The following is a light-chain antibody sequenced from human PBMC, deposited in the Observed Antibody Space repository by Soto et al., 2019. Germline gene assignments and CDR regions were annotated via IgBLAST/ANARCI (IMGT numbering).Light chain of an antibody. Sequence: EIVLTQSPATLSLSPGERATLSCTASQSVRTYLGWYQHKPGQVPRLLIYDISTRASGIPARFSGSGSGTDFTLTISSLEPEDFAVYYCQKRSSWPLTFGGGTKVEIK. CDR3: QKRSSWPLT. V-gene: IGKV3-11*01. CDR1: QSVRTY. J-gene: IGKJ4*01. CDR2: DIS.